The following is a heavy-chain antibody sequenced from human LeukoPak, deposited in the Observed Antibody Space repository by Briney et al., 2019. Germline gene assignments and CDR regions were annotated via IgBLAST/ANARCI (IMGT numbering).Heavy chain of an antibody. J-gene: IGHJ4*02. CDR2: INHSGST. Sequence: PSETLSLTCAVYGGSFSGYYWSWIRQPPGKGLEWIGKINHSGSTNYNPSLKSRVTISVDTSKNQFSLKLCSVTAADTAVYYCARAVYYDSSGYWGHWGQGTLVTVSS. CDR1: GGSFSGYY. CDR3: ARAVYYDSSGYWGH. D-gene: IGHD3-22*01. V-gene: IGHV4-34*01.